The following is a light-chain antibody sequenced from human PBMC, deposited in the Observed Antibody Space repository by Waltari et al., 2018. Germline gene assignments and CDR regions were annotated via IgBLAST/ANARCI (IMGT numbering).Light chain of an antibody. V-gene: IGLV1-40*01. CDR3: QSYDTTLSVV. CDR2: GST. J-gene: IGLJ3*02. CDR1: CPNISARHD. Sequence: QSVLTQPPSVSGAPGQRATISRTGSCPNISARHDLHWYQQLPRAATKPLNYGSTSRPLGVPDRFFGATSGTSACLAITGLQAEDEADYYCQSYDTTLSVVFGGGTKLTVL.